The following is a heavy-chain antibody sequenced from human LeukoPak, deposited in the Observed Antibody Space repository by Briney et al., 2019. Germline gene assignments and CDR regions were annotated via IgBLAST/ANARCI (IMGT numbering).Heavy chain of an antibody. Sequence: PSETLSLTCTVSGGSISSSSYYWGWIRQPPGKWLEWIGSIYYSGSTYYNPSLKSRVTISVDTSKNQFSLKLSSVTAADTAVYYCARPPIFGVVNAKLGDWFDPWGQRTLVTVSS. CDR2: IYYSGST. CDR3: ARPPIFGVVNAKLGDWFDP. J-gene: IGHJ5*02. V-gene: IGHV4-39*01. CDR1: GGSISSSSYY. D-gene: IGHD3-3*01.